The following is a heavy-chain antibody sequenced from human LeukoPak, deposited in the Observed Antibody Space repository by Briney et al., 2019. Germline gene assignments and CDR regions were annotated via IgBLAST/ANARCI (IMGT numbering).Heavy chain of an antibody. J-gene: IGHJ4*02. V-gene: IGHV1-2*02. CDR3: ARSLRAGESNY. CDR1: GYTFTGYY. D-gene: IGHD3-10*01. CDR2: ISPNSGGT. Sequence: ASVKVTCKASGYTFTGYYIHWVRQAPGQGPEWMGWISPNSGGTNYAQKFQGRVTMTRDTSISTAYMELSRLRSDDTAVYYCARSLRAGESNYWGQGTLVTVSS.